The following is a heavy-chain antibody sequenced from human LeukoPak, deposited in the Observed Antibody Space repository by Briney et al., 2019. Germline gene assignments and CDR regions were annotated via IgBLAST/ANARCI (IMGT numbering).Heavy chain of an antibody. CDR3: ARRKSRWYFDL. J-gene: IGHJ2*01. CDR2: IYYSGNT. V-gene: IGHV4-39*01. CDR1: GGSITGSSYY. Sequence: SETLSLTCTVSGGSITGSSYYWGWIRQPPGKGLEWVGSIYYSGNTYYNPSLKSRGTIYVDTHNNQFSLKLTSVTAADTAVYYCARRKSRWYFDLWGRGTLVTVSS.